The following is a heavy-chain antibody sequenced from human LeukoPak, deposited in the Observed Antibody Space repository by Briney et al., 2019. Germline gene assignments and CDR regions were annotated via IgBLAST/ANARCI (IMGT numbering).Heavy chain of an antibody. V-gene: IGHV3-48*04. J-gene: IGHJ4*02. D-gene: IGHD6-6*01. CDR1: GFSFSSYS. Sequence: PGGSLRLSCAASGFSFSSYSMNWVRQAPGKGLEWVSYISHTGSTMSYADSVKGRFTISRDNAKNSLYLEMNSLRAEDTAVYCCARDEGRPDYWGQGTLVTVSS. CDR3: ARDEGRPDY. CDR2: ISHTGSTM.